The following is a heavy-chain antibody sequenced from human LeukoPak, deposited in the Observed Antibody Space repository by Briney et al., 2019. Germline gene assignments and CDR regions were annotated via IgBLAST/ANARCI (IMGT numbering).Heavy chain of an antibody. V-gene: IGHV1-8*01. Sequence: ASVKVSCKASGYTFTNYDINWVRQATEQGLEWMGWVNPNSGNTGFAQKFQGRVTMTRNTSISTAYMELSSLGSEDTAVYYCARDENNLFDYWGQGTLVTVSS. CDR1: GYTFTNYD. D-gene: IGHD1-14*01. CDR2: VNPNSGNT. J-gene: IGHJ4*02. CDR3: ARDENNLFDY.